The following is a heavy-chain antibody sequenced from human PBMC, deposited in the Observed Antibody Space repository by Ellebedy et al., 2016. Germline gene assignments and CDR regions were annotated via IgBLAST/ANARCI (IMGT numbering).Heavy chain of an antibody. Sequence: GESLKISXKGSGYSFTSYWIGWVRQMPGKGLEWMGIIYPGDSDTRYSPSFQGQVTISADKSISTAYLQWSSLKASDTAMYYCARLAGATDPLGYFDYWGQGTLVTVSS. V-gene: IGHV5-51*01. CDR2: IYPGDSDT. D-gene: IGHD1-26*01. J-gene: IGHJ4*02. CDR1: GYSFTSYW. CDR3: ARLAGATDPLGYFDY.